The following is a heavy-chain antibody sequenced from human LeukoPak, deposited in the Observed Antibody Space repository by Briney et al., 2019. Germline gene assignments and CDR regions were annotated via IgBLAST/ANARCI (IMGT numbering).Heavy chain of an antibody. CDR1: GGSISSGGYY. Sequence: SQTLSLTCTVSGGSISSGGYYWSWIRQHPGKGLEWIGYIYYSGNTKYNPSLKSRVTISVDTSKNQFSLRVSSVTAADTAVYYCARDYGGKFDYWGQGTLVTVSS. V-gene: IGHV4-61*08. D-gene: IGHD4-23*01. CDR2: IYYSGNT. J-gene: IGHJ4*02. CDR3: ARDYGGKFDY.